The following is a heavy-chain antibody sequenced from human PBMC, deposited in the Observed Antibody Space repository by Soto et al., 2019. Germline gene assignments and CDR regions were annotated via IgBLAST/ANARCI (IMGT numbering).Heavy chain of an antibody. CDR2: IRGTVHGGTT. J-gene: IGHJ6*02. CDR1: GFTFGDYA. V-gene: IGHV3-49*03. CDR3: TRQRDCSSTSCLHYYYSGMDV. Sequence: PGGSLRLSCTASGFTFGDYAMSWSRQAPGMGLEWVGFIRGTVHGGTTEYAASVKDRFTISRDDSKSIAYLQMNSLRTEDAAVYYCTRQRDCSSTSCLHYYYSGMDVWGQGTPVTVSS. D-gene: IGHD2-2*01.